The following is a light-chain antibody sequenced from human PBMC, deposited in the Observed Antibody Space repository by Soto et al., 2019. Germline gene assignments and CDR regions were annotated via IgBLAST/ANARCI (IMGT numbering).Light chain of an antibody. CDR2: AAS. Sequence: IQLTQSPYTLSASVGERVALTCLVSQSISTWSAWYQQKPGKAPKLLIYAASSLQSGVPSRFSGSGSGTDFTLTISSLQPEDFATYYCQQYESLPLTFGQGTRLEI. CDR1: QSISTW. CDR3: QQYESLPLT. V-gene: IGKV1-5*01. J-gene: IGKJ5*01.